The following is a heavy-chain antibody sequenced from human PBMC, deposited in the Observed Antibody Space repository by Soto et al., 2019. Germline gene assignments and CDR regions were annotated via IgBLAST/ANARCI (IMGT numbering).Heavy chain of an antibody. D-gene: IGHD2-2*01. V-gene: IGHV3-23*01. CDR2: ISGSGGST. Sequence: GGSLRLSCAASGFTFSSYAMSWVRQAPGKGLEWVSAISGSGGSTYYADSVKGRFTISRDNSKNTLYLQMNSLRAEDTAVYYCAKSDYIVVVPAAPDYFQHWGQGTLVTVSS. CDR3: AKSDYIVVVPAAPDYFQH. CDR1: GFTFSSYA. J-gene: IGHJ1*01.